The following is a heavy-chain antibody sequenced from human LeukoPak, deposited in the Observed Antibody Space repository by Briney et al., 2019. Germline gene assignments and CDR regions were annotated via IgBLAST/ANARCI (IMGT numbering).Heavy chain of an antibody. J-gene: IGHJ4*02. D-gene: IGHD3-3*01. CDR1: GDSISSASGTYSWH. CDR3: ARGIGVGRDYFDY. CDR2: MHIIGSN. Sequence: SETLSLTCTVSGDSISSASGTYSWHWSWIRQPAGEGLEWIGRMHIIGSNNYNPSLKSRATISLDTSNNQVSLKLRSVTAADTAIYYCARGIGVGRDYFDYWGQGILVTVSS. V-gene: IGHV4-61*02.